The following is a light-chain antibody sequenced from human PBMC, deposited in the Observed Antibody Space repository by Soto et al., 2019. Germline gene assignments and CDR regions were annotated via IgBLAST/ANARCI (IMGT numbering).Light chain of an antibody. V-gene: IGKV3-15*01. CDR2: AAS. J-gene: IGKJ4*01. CDR3: QKYNKCPLT. CDR1: QSVSGN. Sequence: EIVMTQSPATLSVSPGERATLSCRASQSVSGNLAWYQQKPGQAPSLLIYAASTRATGISARFSGSGSGTDFTITISSLQSEDFALYYCQKYNKCPLTFGGGTKVEIK.